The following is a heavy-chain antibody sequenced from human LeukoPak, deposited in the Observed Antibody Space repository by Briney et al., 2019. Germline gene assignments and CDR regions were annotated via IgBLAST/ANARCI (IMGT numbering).Heavy chain of an antibody. CDR3: ARKVVPAAILVWFDP. Sequence: SETLSLTCAVYGGSFSGYYWSWIRQPPGKGLEWIGEINHSGSTNYNPSLKSRVTISVDTSKNQFSLKLSSVTAADTAVYYCARKVVPAAILVWFDPWGQGTLVTVSS. D-gene: IGHD2-2*01. CDR2: INHSGST. CDR1: GGSFSGYY. V-gene: IGHV4-34*01. J-gene: IGHJ5*02.